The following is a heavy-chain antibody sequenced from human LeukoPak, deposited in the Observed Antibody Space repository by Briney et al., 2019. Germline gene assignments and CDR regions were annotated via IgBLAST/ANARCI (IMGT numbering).Heavy chain of an antibody. Sequence: SETLSLTCPVSGGSLSSYYWSWIRQPPGKGLEWIGYIYYSGSTNYNPSLKSRVTISLDTSKNQFSLKLSSVTPADTAVYYCARDLPTSSGPLWGQGTLVTVSS. V-gene: IGHV4-59*01. CDR2: IYYSGST. J-gene: IGHJ4*02. CDR1: GGSLSSYY. CDR3: ARDLPTSSGPL. D-gene: IGHD6-19*01.